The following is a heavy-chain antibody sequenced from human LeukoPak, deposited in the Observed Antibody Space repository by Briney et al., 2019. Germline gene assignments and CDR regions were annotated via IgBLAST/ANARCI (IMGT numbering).Heavy chain of an antibody. CDR2: IYYSGST. CDR1: GGSISSGGYY. Sequence: SETLSLTCTVSGGSISSGGYYWSWIRQHPGKGLEWIGYIYYSGSTYYNPSLKSRVTISVDTSKNQFSLKLSSVTAADTAVYYCARGPPNYGSGRWAFDIWGQGTMVTVSS. D-gene: IGHD3-10*01. V-gene: IGHV4-31*03. CDR3: ARGPPNYGSGRWAFDI. J-gene: IGHJ3*02.